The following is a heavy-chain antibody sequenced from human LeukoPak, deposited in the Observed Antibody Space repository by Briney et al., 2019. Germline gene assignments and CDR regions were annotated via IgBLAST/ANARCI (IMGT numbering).Heavy chain of an antibody. CDR1: GYTFTGYY. Sequence: ASVKVSCKASGYTFTGYYMHWVRQAPGQGLEWMGWINPNSGGTNYAQKFQGRVTMTRDTSISTAYMELSRLRSDDTAVYYCARDGGSEYQLPDLPYYYYYYYMDVWGKGTTVTVSS. D-gene: IGHD2-2*01. CDR2: INPNSGGT. J-gene: IGHJ6*03. CDR3: ARDGGSEYQLPDLPYYYYYYYMDV. V-gene: IGHV1-2*02.